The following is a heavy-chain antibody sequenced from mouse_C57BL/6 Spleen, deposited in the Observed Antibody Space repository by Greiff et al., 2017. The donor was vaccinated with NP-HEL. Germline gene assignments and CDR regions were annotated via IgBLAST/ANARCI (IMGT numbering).Heavy chain of an antibody. J-gene: IGHJ4*01. CDR1: GYTFTDYY. CDR3: ARRGDYYGSSYEDAMDY. Sequence: EVQLQQSGPELVKPGASVKISCKASGYTFTDYYMNWVKQSHGKSLEWIGDINPNNGGTSYNQKFKGKATLTVDKSSSTAYMELRSLTSEDSAVYYCARRGDYYGSSYEDAMDYWGQRTSVTVSS. CDR2: INPNNGGT. V-gene: IGHV1-26*01. D-gene: IGHD1-1*01.